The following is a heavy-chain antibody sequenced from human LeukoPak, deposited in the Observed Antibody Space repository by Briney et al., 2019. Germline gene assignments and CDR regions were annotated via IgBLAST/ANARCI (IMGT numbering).Heavy chain of an antibody. D-gene: IGHD3/OR15-3a*01. Sequence: PGGSLRLSCAASGFTFGRYSINWVRQAPGKGLQWVSYIGGVSSTISYADSVKGRFTISRDNAKTSLYLQMNSLGDEDTAVYFCARDVDYAFDIWGQGTLVTVSS. CDR2: IGGVSSTI. J-gene: IGHJ4*02. CDR3: ARDVDYAFDI. CDR1: GFTFGRYS. V-gene: IGHV3-48*02.